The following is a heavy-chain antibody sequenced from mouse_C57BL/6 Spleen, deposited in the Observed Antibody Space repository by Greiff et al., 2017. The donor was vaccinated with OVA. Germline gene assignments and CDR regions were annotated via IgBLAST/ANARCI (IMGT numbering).Heavy chain of an antibody. CDR2: ISSGSSTI. D-gene: IGHD2-12*01. J-gene: IGHJ4*01. V-gene: IGHV5-17*01. CDR3: AKGDSPYAMDY. Sequence: EVKLVESGGGLVKPGGSLKLSCAASGFTFSDYGTHWVRQAPEKGLEWVAYISSGSSTIYYADTVKGRFTISRDNAKNTLFLQMTSLRSEDTAMYYCAKGDSPYAMDYWGQGTSVTVSS. CDR1: GFTFSDYG.